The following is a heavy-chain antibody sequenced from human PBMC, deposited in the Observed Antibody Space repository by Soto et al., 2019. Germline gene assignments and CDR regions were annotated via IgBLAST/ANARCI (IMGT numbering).Heavy chain of an antibody. Sequence: QVQLVESGGGLVKPGGSLRLSCAASGFTFSDYYMSWIRQAPGKGLERVSYISSSGSTIYYADSVKGRFTISRDNAKNSLYLQMNSLRAEDTAVYYCARVGVDFGDYDGYYYYYMDVWGKGTKVTVSS. D-gene: IGHD4-17*01. V-gene: IGHV3-11*01. CDR1: GFTFSDYY. CDR3: ARVGVDFGDYDGYYYYYMDV. J-gene: IGHJ6*03. CDR2: ISSSGSTI.